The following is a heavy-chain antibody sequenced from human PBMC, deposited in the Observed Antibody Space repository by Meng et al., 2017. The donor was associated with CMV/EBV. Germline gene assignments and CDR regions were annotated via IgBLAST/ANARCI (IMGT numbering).Heavy chain of an antibody. CDR3: ASVQGLGVS. J-gene: IGHJ4*02. V-gene: IGHV4-61*02. Sequence: VPLQESGPGLVKPSQTLSPPSTVSGGSISSGSDYWGWIRQPAGKGLEWIGRIYTSGSTNYNPSLKSRVTISVDTSKNQFSLKLSSVTAADTAVYYCASVQGLGVSWGQGTLVTVSS. D-gene: IGHD3-10*01. CDR1: GGSISSGSDY. CDR2: IYTSGST.